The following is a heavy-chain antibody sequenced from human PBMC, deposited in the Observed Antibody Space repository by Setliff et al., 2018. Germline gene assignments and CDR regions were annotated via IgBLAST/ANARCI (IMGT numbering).Heavy chain of an antibody. CDR2: IKQDGGEK. Sequence: GGSLRLSCAASGFTFSSYWMSWVRQAPGKGLEWVANIKQDGGEKFSVDSVKGRFTISRDNAKNSLYLQMNSLRSEDTAVYYCAKLVWLTTWYYMDVWGKGTTVTVSS. CDR3: AKLVWLTTWYYMDV. D-gene: IGHD5-18*01. J-gene: IGHJ6*03. V-gene: IGHV3-7*05. CDR1: GFTFSSYW.